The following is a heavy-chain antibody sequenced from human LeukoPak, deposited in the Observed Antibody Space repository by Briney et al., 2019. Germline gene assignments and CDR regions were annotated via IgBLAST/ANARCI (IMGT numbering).Heavy chain of an antibody. J-gene: IGHJ3*02. V-gene: IGHV4-39*01. D-gene: IGHD6-6*01. CDR1: GFTFSSYSMN. CDR3: ASTKTIAARAFEI. Sequence: GSLRLSCAASGFTFSSYSMNRVRPPPGKGLEWFGSIYYTGTTYYNPSLKRRVTISVDTSKNQFSPKLSSVTAADTAVYYCASTKTIAARAFEIWGQGTMVTVSS. CDR2: IYYTGTT.